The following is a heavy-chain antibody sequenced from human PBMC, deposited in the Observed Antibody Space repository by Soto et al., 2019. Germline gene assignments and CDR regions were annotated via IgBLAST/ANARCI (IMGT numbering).Heavy chain of an antibody. Sequence: GESLKISCKASGYDFTTNWIAWVRQTPGKGLEWMGIIYPSDSDTRYSPSFEGQVTFSADKSISTAYLQWSSLRASDSAMYYCARLTSVADFVGDWFDPWGQGTLVTVSS. J-gene: IGHJ5*02. CDR1: GYDFTTNW. CDR3: ARLTSVADFVGDWFDP. CDR2: IYPSDSDT. D-gene: IGHD3-3*01. V-gene: IGHV5-51*01.